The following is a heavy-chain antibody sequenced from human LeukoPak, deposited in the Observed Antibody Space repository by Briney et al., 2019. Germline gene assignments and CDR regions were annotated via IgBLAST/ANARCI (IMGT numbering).Heavy chain of an antibody. CDR3: ARGGQDIVVVPAAIPVAYFQH. Sequence: ASVKVSCKASGYTFTVYYMHWVRQAPGQGLEWMGRINPNSGGTNYAQKFQGRVTMTRDTSISTAYMELSRLRSDDTAVYYCARGGQDIVVVPAAIPVAYFQHWGQGTLVTVSS. V-gene: IGHV1-2*06. CDR1: GYTFTVYY. D-gene: IGHD2-2*01. J-gene: IGHJ1*01. CDR2: INPNSGGT.